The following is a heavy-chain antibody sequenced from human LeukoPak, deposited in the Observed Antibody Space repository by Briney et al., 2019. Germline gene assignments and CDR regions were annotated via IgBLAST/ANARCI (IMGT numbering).Heavy chain of an antibody. CDR3: ARDRRSSSWYYADY. V-gene: IGHV1-69*04. CDR1: GGTFSSYA. Sequence: SVKVSCKASGGTFSSYAISWVRQAPGQGLEWMGRITPILGIANYAQKFQGRVTITADKSTSTAYMELSSLRSEDTAVYYCARDRRSSSWYYADYWGQGTLVTVSS. CDR2: ITPILGIA. J-gene: IGHJ4*02. D-gene: IGHD6-13*01.